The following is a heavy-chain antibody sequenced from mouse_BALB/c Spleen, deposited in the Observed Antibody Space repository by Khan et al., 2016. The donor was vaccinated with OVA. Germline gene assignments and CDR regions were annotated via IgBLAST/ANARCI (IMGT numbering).Heavy chain of an antibody. CDR3: VRGGVAY. J-gene: IGHJ3*01. CDR1: GFTFIDYG. CDR2: ISSVAYSI. Sequence: EVELVESGGGLVQPGGSRKLSCAASGFTFIDYGMAWVRQTPGKGPEWIAFISSVAYSIYYAATVKGRFTISREHAKNTLYLEMRSLRSDDTAMYYCVRGGVAYWGQGTLVTVSA. V-gene: IGHV5-15*02.